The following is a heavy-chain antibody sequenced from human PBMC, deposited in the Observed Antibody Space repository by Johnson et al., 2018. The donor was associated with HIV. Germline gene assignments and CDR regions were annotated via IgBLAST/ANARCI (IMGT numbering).Heavy chain of an antibody. CDR3: ARYSSSSRDTFDI. J-gene: IGHJ3*02. CDR1: GFTFSNYA. D-gene: IGHD6-13*01. Sequence: VQLVESGGGVVQPGRSLRLSCAASGFTFSNYAMHWVRQAPGKGLEWVANIKQDGSEKYYVDSVKGRFTISRDNAKNSLYLQMNSLRAEDTAVYYCARYSSSSRDTFDIWGQGTMVTVSS. V-gene: IGHV3-7*01. CDR2: IKQDGSEK.